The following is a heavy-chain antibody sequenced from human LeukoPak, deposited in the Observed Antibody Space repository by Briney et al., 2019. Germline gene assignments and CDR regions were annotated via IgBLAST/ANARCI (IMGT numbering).Heavy chain of an antibody. J-gene: IGHJ4*02. D-gene: IGHD4-23*01. CDR3: ARETRVVDGAIDY. CDR2: LYSGGST. V-gene: IGHV3-53*01. Sequence: PGGSLRLSCAASGFTVSSNHMSWVRQAPGKGLEWVSVLYSGGSTYYADSVKARFTISRDNSKNTLYLQMNNLRAEDTAMYYCARETRVVDGAIDYWGQGTLVAVSS. CDR1: GFTVSSNH.